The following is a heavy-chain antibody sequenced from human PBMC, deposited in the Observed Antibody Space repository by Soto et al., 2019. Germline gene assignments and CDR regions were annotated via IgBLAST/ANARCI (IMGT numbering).Heavy chain of an antibody. V-gene: IGHV4-30-2*01. D-gene: IGHD4-17*01. CDR1: GGSISSGGYS. Sequence: PSETLSLTCAVSGGSISSGGYSWSWIRQPPGKGLEWIGYIYHSGSTYYNPSLKSRVTISVDRSKNQFSLKLSSVTAADTAVYYCAREGYGGNYNWFDPWGQGTLVTVSS. J-gene: IGHJ5*02. CDR2: IYHSGST. CDR3: AREGYGGNYNWFDP.